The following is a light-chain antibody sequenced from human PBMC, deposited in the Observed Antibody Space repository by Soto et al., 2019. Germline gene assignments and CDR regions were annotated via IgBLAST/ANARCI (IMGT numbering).Light chain of an antibody. J-gene: IGKJ1*01. CDR2: DAS. CDR3: QQYSTFPWT. CDR1: QTIRSW. Sequence: DIQMTQSPSTLSASVGDRVAITCRASQTIRSWLAWYQQTPGKAPKLLIFDASNLESGVPSRFSGSGSGTEFTLTINRLQPDDFATYYCQQYSTFPWTFGQGSKGEIK. V-gene: IGKV1-5*01.